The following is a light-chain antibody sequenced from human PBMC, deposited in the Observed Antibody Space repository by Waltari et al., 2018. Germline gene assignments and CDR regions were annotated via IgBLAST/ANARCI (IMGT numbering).Light chain of an antibody. Sequence: DIQLTQAPSSLYASVGDGVTITCRARQSISTFFNCYQQKLRSAPKLLIYGAYSLQSGVPSRCRGSGAATDVTLTISSRQHEDFATYYCQQRYRTPPYTFGQGTKVEIK. V-gene: IGKV1-39*01. CDR1: QSISTF. J-gene: IGKJ2*01. CDR2: GAY. CDR3: QQRYRTPPYT.